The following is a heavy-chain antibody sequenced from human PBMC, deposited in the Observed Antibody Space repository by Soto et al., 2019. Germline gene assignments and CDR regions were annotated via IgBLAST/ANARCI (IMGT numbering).Heavy chain of an antibody. V-gene: IGHV4-59*08. D-gene: IGHD3-3*01. CDR1: GGSISSYY. CDR3: TSHIIRDPNAFAI. CDR2: IYYSGST. Sequence: PSETLSLTCTVCGGSISSYYWGWTRQPPGKGLEWIGYIYYSGSTNYNPSLKSRVTISVDTSKNQFSLKLSSVTAADTAVYYCTSHIIRDPNAFAIRGQGTTVTVTS. J-gene: IGHJ3*02.